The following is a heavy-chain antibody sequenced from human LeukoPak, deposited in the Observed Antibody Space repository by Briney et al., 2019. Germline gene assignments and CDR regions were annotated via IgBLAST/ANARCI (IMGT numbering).Heavy chain of an antibody. CDR3: VKGDSSSFDY. CDR2: TNPNSGGT. V-gene: IGHV1-2*06. Sequence: ASVKVSCKASGYTFTGYYMHWVRQAPGHGLEWMGRTNPNSGGTNYAQKFQGRVTMTRDTSISTAYMELSRLRSDDTAVYYCVKGDSSSFDYWGQGTLVTVSS. CDR1: GYTFTGYY. D-gene: IGHD6-13*01. J-gene: IGHJ4*02.